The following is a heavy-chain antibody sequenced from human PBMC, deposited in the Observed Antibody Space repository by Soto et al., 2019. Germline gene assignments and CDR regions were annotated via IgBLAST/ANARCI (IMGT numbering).Heavy chain of an antibody. V-gene: IGHV4-34*09. CDR3: ARDLWYCSSTSCLYNWFDP. CDR1: GGSFSGYY. D-gene: IGHD2-2*01. J-gene: IGHJ5*02. CDR2: INHSGST. Sequence: PSETLSLTCAVYGGSFSGYYWSWIRQPPGKGLEWIGEINHSGSTYYNPSLKSRVTISVDTSKNQFSLKLSSVTAADTAVYYCARDLWYCSSTSCLYNWFDPWGQGTLVTVSS.